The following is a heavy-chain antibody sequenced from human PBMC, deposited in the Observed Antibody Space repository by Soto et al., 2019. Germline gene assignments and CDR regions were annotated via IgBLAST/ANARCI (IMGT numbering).Heavy chain of an antibody. D-gene: IGHD1-26*01. CDR1: GYTFTSYG. CDR3: ARCVGGNYCQY. V-gene: IGHV1-18*01. Sequence: ASVKVSCKASGYTFTSYGISWVRQAPGQGLEWMGWISAYNGNTNYAQKLQGRVTMTTDTSTSTAYMELSRLRSEDTAVYYCARCVGGNYCQYCGQGTLVTVSS. CDR2: ISAYNGNT. J-gene: IGHJ4*02.